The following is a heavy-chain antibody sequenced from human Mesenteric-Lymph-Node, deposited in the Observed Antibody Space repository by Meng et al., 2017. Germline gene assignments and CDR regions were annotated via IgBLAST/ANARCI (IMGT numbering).Heavy chain of an antibody. CDR2: ILYDGSDK. CDR3: ARMLPIEAPFDY. V-gene: IGHV3-30*01. D-gene: IGHD2-21*01. J-gene: IGHJ4*02. Sequence: GGSLRLSCAASGFTFSTYAMHWLRQAPGKGLEWVAVILYDGSDKNYADSVKGRFTISRDNSKNTLYLQMDSLRAEDTAVYYCARMLPIEAPFDYWGQGTLVTVSS. CDR1: GFTFSTYA.